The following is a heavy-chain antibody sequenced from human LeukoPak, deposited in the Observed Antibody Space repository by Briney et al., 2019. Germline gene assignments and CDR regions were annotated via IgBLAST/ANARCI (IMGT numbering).Heavy chain of an antibody. CDR1: GFTFSSYS. Sequence: PGGSLRLSCVASGFTFSSYSMNWVRQAPGKGLERVSYISRSSTVIYYADSVKGRFTISRDNAKNSLYLQVNRLRDEDTAVYYCARDFDTSGYSFDYWGQGTLVTVSS. V-gene: IGHV3-48*02. J-gene: IGHJ4*02. CDR2: ISRSSTVI. D-gene: IGHD3-22*01. CDR3: ARDFDTSGYSFDY.